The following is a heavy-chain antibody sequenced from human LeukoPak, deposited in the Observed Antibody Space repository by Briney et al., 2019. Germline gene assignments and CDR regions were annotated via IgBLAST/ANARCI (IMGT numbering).Heavy chain of an antibody. D-gene: IGHD6-19*01. CDR3: ARDVSSGWLHYFDY. Sequence: ASVKVSCKASGYTFTSYGISWVRQTPGQGLEWMGWISAYNGNTNYAQKLQGRVTMTTDTSTSTAYMELRSLRSDDTAVYYCARDVSSGWLHYFDYWGQGTLVTVSS. J-gene: IGHJ4*02. CDR2: ISAYNGNT. CDR1: GYTFTSYG. V-gene: IGHV1-18*01.